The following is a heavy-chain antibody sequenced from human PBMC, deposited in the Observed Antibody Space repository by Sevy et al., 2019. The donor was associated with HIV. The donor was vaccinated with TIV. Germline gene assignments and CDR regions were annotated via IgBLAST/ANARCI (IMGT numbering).Heavy chain of an antibody. D-gene: IGHD6-13*01. CDR3: ARDESSSWFDY. V-gene: IGHV4-38-2*02. Sequence: SQTLSLTCTVSGYSISSGYYWGWIRQPPGKGLEWIGSIYHSGSTYYNPSLKSRVTISVDRSKNQFSLKLSSVTAADTAVYYCARDESSSWFDYWGQGTLVTVSS. J-gene: IGHJ4*02. CDR2: IYHSGST. CDR1: GYSISSGYY.